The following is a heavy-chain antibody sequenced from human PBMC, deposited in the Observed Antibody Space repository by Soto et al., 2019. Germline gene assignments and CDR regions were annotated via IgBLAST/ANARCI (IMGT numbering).Heavy chain of an antibody. Sequence: ASVKVSCKASGYTFTSYAVHWVRQAPGQRLECVGWINAGNGNTKYSQKFQGRVTITRDTSANTAYMELSSLGSEDTAVYYCARGDPLISFYNGMDLWGQGTKVTVSS. CDR1: GYTFTSYA. CDR3: ARGDPLISFYNGMDL. J-gene: IGHJ6*02. D-gene: IGHD2-8*01. CDR2: INAGNGNT. V-gene: IGHV1-3*01.